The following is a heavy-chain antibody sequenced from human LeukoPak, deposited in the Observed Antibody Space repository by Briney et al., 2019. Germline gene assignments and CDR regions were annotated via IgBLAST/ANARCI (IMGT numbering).Heavy chain of an antibody. V-gene: IGHV1-2*02. CDR1: GYTFTGYY. Sequence: ASVKVSCKASGYTFTGYYVHWVRQAPGQGLEWMGWVNPNSGVTNYAQKFQGRVTMTRDTSISTAYMELSSLRSDDTAVYYCARVGAYGSGSYLVYWGQGSLVTASS. CDR3: ARVGAYGSGSYLVY. D-gene: IGHD3-10*01. CDR2: VNPNSGVT. J-gene: IGHJ4*02.